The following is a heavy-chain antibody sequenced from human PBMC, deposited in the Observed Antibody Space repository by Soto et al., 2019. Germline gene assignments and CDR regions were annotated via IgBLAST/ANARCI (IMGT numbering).Heavy chain of an antibody. Sequence: QVQLVESGGGVVQPGRSLRLSCAASGFTFSTYAMHWVRQAPGKGLEWVAVISNDGDNKFYVDSVKGRFTVSRDNSKNTLYLEMSSLREEDTAVFFCARGDSRSWYVKQYFDNWGRGTLVTVSS. J-gene: IGHJ4*02. CDR2: ISNDGDNK. V-gene: IGHV3-30-3*01. D-gene: IGHD6-13*01. CDR3: ARGDSRSWYVKQYFDN. CDR1: GFTFSTYA.